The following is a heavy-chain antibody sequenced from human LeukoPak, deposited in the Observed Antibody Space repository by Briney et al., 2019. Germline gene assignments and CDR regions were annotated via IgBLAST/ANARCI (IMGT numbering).Heavy chain of an antibody. D-gene: IGHD3-10*01. J-gene: IGHJ6*02. CDR1: GYTFTSYG. CDR3: ARDRGPYDKEAYYYYYGMDV. V-gene: IGHV1-18*01. Sequence: ASVKVSCKASGYTFTSYGISWVRQAPGQGLEWMGWISAYNGNTNYAQKLQGRVTMTTDTSTSTAYMELRSLRSDDTAVYYCARDRGPYDKEAYYYYYGMDVWGQGTTVTVSS. CDR2: ISAYNGNT.